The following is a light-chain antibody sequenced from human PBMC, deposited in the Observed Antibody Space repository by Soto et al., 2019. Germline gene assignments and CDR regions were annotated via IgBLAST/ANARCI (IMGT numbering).Light chain of an antibody. CDR2: EVD. Sequence: QSVLTQPPSASGSPGQSVTISCTGTSDDIGTYNYVSWFQQHSGNAPKLIIYEVDKRPSGVPNRFSGSKSGNTASLTISGLQAEVEADYYCSSFVHKNNLLFGGGTKLTVL. CDR1: SDDIGTYNY. V-gene: IGLV2-8*01. CDR3: SSFVHKNNLL. J-gene: IGLJ2*01.